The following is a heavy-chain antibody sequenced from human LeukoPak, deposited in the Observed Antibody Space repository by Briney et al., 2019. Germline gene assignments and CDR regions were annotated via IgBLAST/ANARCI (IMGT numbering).Heavy chain of an antibody. CDR2: IYPGDSVT. CDR1: GYIFTNYW. V-gene: IGHV5-51*01. J-gene: IGHJ4*02. D-gene: IGHD3-22*01. Sequence: GESLKISCKGSGYIFTNYWIGWVRQMPGKGLEWMGIIYPGDSVTKYSPTVQGQVTISADKSISIAYLQWSSLKASDTAIYYCARTYYYDGSGSITFDYWGQGALVTVSS. CDR3: ARTYYYDGSGSITFDY.